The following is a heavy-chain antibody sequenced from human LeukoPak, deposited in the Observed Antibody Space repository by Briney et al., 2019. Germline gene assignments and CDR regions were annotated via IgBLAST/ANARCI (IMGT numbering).Heavy chain of an antibody. Sequence: ASVKVSCKISGYTLSELSMHWVRQAPGKGLEWMGGFEPESAEIIHAQKFQGRVTMTEDTSTDTAYLELSSLKSEDTAVYYCAAGTYYSLTTVYWGQGTLITVSS. V-gene: IGHV1-24*01. CDR3: AAGTYYSLTTVY. CDR1: GYTLSELS. J-gene: IGHJ4*02. CDR2: FEPESAEI. D-gene: IGHD3-10*01.